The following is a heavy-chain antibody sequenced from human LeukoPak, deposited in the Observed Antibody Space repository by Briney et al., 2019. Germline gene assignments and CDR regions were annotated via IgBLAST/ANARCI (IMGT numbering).Heavy chain of an antibody. CDR2: INPNSGGT. D-gene: IGHD6-13*01. Sequence: ASVKVSCKASGYTFTGYYMHWVRQAPGQGLEWMGWINPNSGGTNYAQKFQVRGTMTRDTSISTAYMELSRLRSDDTAVYYCARSAESSSWVEFDYWGQGTLVIVSS. CDR3: ARSAESSSWVEFDY. CDR1: GYTFTGYY. V-gene: IGHV1-2*02. J-gene: IGHJ4*02.